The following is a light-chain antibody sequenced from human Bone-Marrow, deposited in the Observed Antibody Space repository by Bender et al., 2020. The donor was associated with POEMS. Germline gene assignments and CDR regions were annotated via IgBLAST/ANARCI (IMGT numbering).Light chain of an antibody. CDR3: CSYAGYWV. Sequence: QSALTQPASVSGSPGQSITISCTGTSSDIGGYNYVSWYQQHPGKAPKLMILDVNNRPSGVSNRFSGSKSGNTASLTISGLQAEDEADYYCCSYAGYWVFGGGTKLTVL. V-gene: IGLV2-14*03. CDR1: SSDIGGYNY. CDR2: DVN. J-gene: IGLJ3*02.